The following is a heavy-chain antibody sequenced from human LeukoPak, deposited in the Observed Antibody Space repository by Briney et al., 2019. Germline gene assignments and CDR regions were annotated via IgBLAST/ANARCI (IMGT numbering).Heavy chain of an antibody. CDR1: GFTFSDYY. V-gene: IGHV3-11*01. CDR2: ISSSGRTI. J-gene: IGHJ4*02. Sequence: GGSLRLSCAASGFTFSDYYMSWIRQAPGKGLEWVSYISSSGRTIYYADSVKGRFTISRDNAKNSLYLQMNSLRAEDTAVYYCARAQPDSSGYIDYWGQGTLVTVSS. CDR3: ARAQPDSSGYIDY. D-gene: IGHD3-22*01.